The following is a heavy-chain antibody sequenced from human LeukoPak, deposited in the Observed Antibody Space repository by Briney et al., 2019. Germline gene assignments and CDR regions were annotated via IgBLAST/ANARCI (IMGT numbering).Heavy chain of an antibody. D-gene: IGHD3-10*01. CDR1: GFTFSSYA. J-gene: IGHJ4*02. CDR3: AKDPMVRGVGPFDY. Sequence: GGSLRLSCAASGFTFSSYAMSWVRQAPGKGLEWVTAISGSGGSTYYADSVKGRFTISRDNSKNTLYLQMNSLRAEDTAVYYCAKDPMVRGVGPFDYWGQGTLVTVSS. CDR2: ISGSGGST. V-gene: IGHV3-23*01.